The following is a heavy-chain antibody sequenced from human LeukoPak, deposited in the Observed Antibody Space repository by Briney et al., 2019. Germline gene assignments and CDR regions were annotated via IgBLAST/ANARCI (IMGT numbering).Heavy chain of an antibody. CDR2: IRYDGNNK. J-gene: IGHJ4*02. CDR3: ANMAGVSSGAFDY. Sequence: PGGSLRLSCAASGFTFSSYGMHWVRQAPGKGLEWVAFIRYDGNNKNYADSVKGRFTISRDNSKNTLYLQMNSLRAEDTAVYYCANMAGVSSGAFDYWGQGTLVTVSS. D-gene: IGHD3-22*01. CDR1: GFTFSSYG. V-gene: IGHV3-30*02.